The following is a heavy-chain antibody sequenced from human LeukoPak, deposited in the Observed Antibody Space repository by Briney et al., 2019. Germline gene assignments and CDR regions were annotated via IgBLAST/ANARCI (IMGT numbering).Heavy chain of an antibody. CDR2: ISRSGNSA. CDR3: AFRYCGGDCYWYYFDY. D-gene: IGHD2-21*02. Sequence: PGGSLRLSCAASGFTFSIYAMSWVRQAPGRGLDWVSGISRSGNSANYADPVKGRFTISRDNSKDTLYLQMNSLRAEDTAVYYCAFRYCGGDCYWYYFDYWGQGTLVTVSA. V-gene: IGHV3-23*01. J-gene: IGHJ4*02. CDR1: GFTFSIYA.